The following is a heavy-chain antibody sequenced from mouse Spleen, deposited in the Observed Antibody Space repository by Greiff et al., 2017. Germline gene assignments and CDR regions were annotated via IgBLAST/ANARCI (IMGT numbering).Heavy chain of an antibody. V-gene: IGHV1-4*01. CDR2: INPSSGYT. CDR1: GYTFTSYT. Sequence: QVHVKQSGAELARPGASVKMSCKASGYTFTSYTMHWVKQRPGQGLEWIGYINPSSGYTKYNQKFKDKATLTADKSSSTAYMQLSSLTSEDSAVYYCAREYYGSSYWYFDVWGAGTTVTVSS. J-gene: IGHJ1*01. D-gene: IGHD1-1*01. CDR3: AREYYGSSYWYFDV.